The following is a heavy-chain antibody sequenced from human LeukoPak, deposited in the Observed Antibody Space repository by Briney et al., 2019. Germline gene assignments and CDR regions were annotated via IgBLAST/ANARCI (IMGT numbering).Heavy chain of an antibody. V-gene: IGHV3-20*04. Sequence: PGESLRLSCAASGFTFDDYAMNWVRQVPGRGLEWVSGINWNGRITEYADSVKDRFTISRQNTKNFLYLYMNNLGGEDTALYFCARGSVQLWLRDTYYYMDVWGKGTTVTVPS. CDR3: ARGSVQLWLRDTYYYMDV. CDR2: INWNGRIT. D-gene: IGHD5-18*01. J-gene: IGHJ6*03. CDR1: GFTFDDYA.